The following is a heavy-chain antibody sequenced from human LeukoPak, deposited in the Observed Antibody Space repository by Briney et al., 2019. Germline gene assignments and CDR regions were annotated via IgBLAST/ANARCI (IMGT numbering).Heavy chain of an antibody. D-gene: IGHD3-3*01. J-gene: IGHJ5*02. CDR2: IIPILGIA. CDR3: ARGVVTIFGVVIIQNWFDP. Sequence: SVKVSCKASGGTFSSYTISWVRQAPGQGLEWMGRIIPILGIANYAQKLQGRVTMTTDTSTSTAYMELRSLRSDDTAVYYCARGVVTIFGVVIIQNWFDPWGQGTLVTVSS. V-gene: IGHV1-69*02. CDR1: GGTFSSYT.